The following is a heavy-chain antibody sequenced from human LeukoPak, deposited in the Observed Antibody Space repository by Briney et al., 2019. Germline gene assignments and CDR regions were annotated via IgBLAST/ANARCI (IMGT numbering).Heavy chain of an antibody. V-gene: IGHV4-39*07. J-gene: IGHJ6*02. CDR2: IYYSGST. Sequence: PSETLSLTCTVSGGSISSSSYYWGWIRQPPGKGLEWIGSIYYSGSTNYNPSLKSRVTISVDTSKNQFSLKLSSVTAADTAVYYCAREMRTYYYYGMDVWGQGTTVTVSS. CDR3: AREMRTYYYYGMDV. CDR1: GGSISSSSYY.